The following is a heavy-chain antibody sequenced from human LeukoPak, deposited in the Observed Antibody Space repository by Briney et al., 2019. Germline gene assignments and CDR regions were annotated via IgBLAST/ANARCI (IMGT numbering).Heavy chain of an antibody. J-gene: IGHJ6*03. CDR2: IYYSGST. CDR1: GGSISSYY. D-gene: IGHD5-18*01. CDR3: ARTEESGYSYRYFGYYYYMDV. V-gene: IGHV4-59*01. Sequence: SETLSLTCTVSGGSISSYYWSWIRQPPGKGLEWIGYIYYSGSTHYNPSLKSRVTISVDTSKNQFSLKLSSVTAADTAVYYCARTEESGYSYRYFGYYYYMDVWGKGTTVTVSS.